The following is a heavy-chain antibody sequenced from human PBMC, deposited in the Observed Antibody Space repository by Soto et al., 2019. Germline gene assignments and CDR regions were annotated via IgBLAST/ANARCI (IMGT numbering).Heavy chain of an antibody. CDR2: MDYSGST. CDR1: GGSISSGGYY. CDR3: ARGVTMVRGVGLFYIDY. D-gene: IGHD3-10*01. Sequence: QVQLQESGPGLVKPSQTLSLPCTVSGGSISSGGYYWSWIRQHPGQGLEWIGYMDYSGSTYYNPSLKSRITISVDTSKKKFSLKLSSVTAADTAVYYCARGVTMVRGVGLFYIDYWGQGTLVTVSS. V-gene: IGHV4-31*03. J-gene: IGHJ4*02.